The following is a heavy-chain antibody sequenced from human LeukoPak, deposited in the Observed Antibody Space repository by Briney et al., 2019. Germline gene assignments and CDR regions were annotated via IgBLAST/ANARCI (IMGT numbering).Heavy chain of an antibody. CDR1: GGSFSGYY. CDR3: ARRAGSGYYLNYYYYMDV. CDR2: INHSGST. J-gene: IGHJ6*03. V-gene: IGHV4-34*01. D-gene: IGHD3-22*01. Sequence: SETLSLTCAVYGGSFSGYYWSWIRQPPGKGLEWIGEINHSGSTNYNPSLKSRVTISVDTSKNQFSLKLSSVTAADTAVYYCARRAGSGYYLNYYYYMDVWGKGTTVTISS.